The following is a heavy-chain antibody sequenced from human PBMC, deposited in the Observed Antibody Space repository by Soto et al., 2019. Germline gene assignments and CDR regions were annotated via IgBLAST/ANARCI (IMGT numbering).Heavy chain of an antibody. Sequence: SETLSLTCTVSGGSISNYYWSWIRQPPGKGLEWIGYISYSGSTNYNPSLKSRVTISVDTSKNQFSLKLSSVTAADTAVYYCARDEMEDWFDPWGQGTLVTVSS. CDR3: ARDEMEDWFDP. CDR2: ISYSGST. J-gene: IGHJ5*02. D-gene: IGHD2-8*01. V-gene: IGHV4-59*01. CDR1: GGSISNYY.